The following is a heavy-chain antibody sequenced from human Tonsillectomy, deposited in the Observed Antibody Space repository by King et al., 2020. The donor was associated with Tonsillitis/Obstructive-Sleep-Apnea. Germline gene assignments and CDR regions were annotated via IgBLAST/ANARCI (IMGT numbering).Heavy chain of an antibody. CDR2: ITWNSGSI. J-gene: IGHJ6*03. CDR1: GFTFDDYA. CDR3: AKGVPALLSYMDV. D-gene: IGHD2-2*01. V-gene: IGHV3-9*01. Sequence: QLVQSGGGLVQPGRSLRLSCAASGFTFDDYAMHWVRQAPGKGLEWVSGITWNSGSIGYADSVKGRFTISRDNAKNSLYLQMNSLRAEDTALYYCAKGVPALLSYMDVWGKGTTVTVSS.